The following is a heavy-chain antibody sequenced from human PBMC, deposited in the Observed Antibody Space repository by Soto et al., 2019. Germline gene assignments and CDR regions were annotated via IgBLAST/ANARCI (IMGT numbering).Heavy chain of an antibody. CDR1: GYTFTSYG. CDR2: ISAYNGNT. D-gene: IGHD3-9*01. V-gene: IGHV1-18*01. Sequence: ASVKVSCKASGYTFTSYGISWVRQAPGQGLEWMGWISAYNGNTNYAQKNQGRVTMTTDTSTSTTYMELRSLRSDDTAVYYCARDLVLRYFDWLGGTYYYGMDVWGQGTTVTVSS. CDR3: ARDLVLRYFDWLGGTYYYGMDV. J-gene: IGHJ6*02.